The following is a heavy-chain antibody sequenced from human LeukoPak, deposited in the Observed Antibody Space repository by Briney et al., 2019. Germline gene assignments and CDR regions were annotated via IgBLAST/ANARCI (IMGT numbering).Heavy chain of an antibody. D-gene: IGHD1-26*01. CDR2: IHTSGIT. J-gene: IGHJ4*02. CDR3: ARDLGSNYVYFDN. V-gene: IGHV4-4*07. CDR1: GGSISSHY. Sequence: SETLSLTCTVSGGSISSHYWSWIRQPAGKGLEYIGRIHTSGITNYNPSLKSRVTMSGDTSKNQFSLKLSSVTAADTAVYYCARDLGSNYVYFDNWGQGSLVTVSS.